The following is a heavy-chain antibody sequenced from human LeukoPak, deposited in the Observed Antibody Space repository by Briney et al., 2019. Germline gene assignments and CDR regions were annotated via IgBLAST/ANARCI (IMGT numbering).Heavy chain of an antibody. V-gene: IGHV3-30-3*01. D-gene: IGHD4-17*01. CDR2: ISYDGSNK. J-gene: IGHJ4*02. Sequence: GGSLRLSCAASGFTFSSYAMHWVRQAPGKGLEWVAVISYDGSNKYYADSVKGRFTISRDNSKNTLYLQMNSLRAEDTAVYYCARHHYGDYGGALGYWGQGTLVTVSS. CDR1: GFTFSSYA. CDR3: ARHHYGDYGGALGY.